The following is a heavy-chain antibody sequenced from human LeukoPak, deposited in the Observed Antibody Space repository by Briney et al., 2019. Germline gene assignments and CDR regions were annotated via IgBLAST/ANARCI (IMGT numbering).Heavy chain of an antibody. J-gene: IGHJ4*02. D-gene: IGHD1-1*01. V-gene: IGHV3-30*18. Sequence: SGGSLRLSCAASGFTFSSYGMHWVRQAPGKGLEWVAVISYEGSNKYYADSVKGRFTISRDNSKNTLYLQMNSLRAEDTAVYYCAKLSSIWKSLPDDYWGQGTLVTVSS. CDR3: AKLSSIWKSLPDDY. CDR1: GFTFSSYG. CDR2: ISYEGSNK.